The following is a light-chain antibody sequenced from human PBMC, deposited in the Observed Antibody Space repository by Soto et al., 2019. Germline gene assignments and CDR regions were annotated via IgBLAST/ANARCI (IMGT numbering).Light chain of an antibody. CDR3: QQYHNWPPQYT. CDR2: GAS. V-gene: IGKV3-15*01. CDR1: QTVASN. Sequence: EIVMTQSPASLSVSPGDGATLSCRASQTVASNLAWYQQKPGQGPRLLIHGASTRAAGVPARFSGSGSGTDFTLTISSLQSEDFPVYYCQQYHNWPPQYTFGQGTKLQIK. J-gene: IGKJ2*01.